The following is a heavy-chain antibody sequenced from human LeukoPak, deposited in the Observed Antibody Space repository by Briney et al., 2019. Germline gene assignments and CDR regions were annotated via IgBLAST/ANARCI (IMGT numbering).Heavy chain of an antibody. CDR3: ARITFVVEGYGMDV. D-gene: IGHD2-21*01. J-gene: IGHJ6*02. CDR1: GDSIIGYY. CDR2: IYFSGAT. Sequence: PSETLSLTCTVSGDSIIGYYWSWIRQSPGKGLEWMGHIYFSGATSYNPSLRGRVTISLDTSKNQFSLSLSSVTAADTAVYYCARITFVVEGYGMDVWGQGTTVTVSS. V-gene: IGHV4-59*08.